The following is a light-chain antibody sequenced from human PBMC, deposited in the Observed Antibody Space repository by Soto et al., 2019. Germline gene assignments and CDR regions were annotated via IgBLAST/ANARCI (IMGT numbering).Light chain of an antibody. CDR1: QSIGGF. V-gene: IGKV3-20*01. CDR3: HQYDTIVQT. J-gene: IGKJ1*01. CDR2: DAS. Sequence: EIVLTQSPATLSLSPGERATLFCRASQSIGGFLAWYQQKPGQPPRLLIYDASTRATATPERFSVSGSGTDGTLTISRLETEDGAVYYCHQYDTIVQTFGQGTKVDIK.